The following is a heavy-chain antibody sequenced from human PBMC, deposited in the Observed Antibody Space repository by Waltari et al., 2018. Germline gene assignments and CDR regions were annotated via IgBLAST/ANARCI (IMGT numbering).Heavy chain of an antibody. CDR3: ATAPQFIRHFDN. CDR2: VSYDGDAK. Sequence: VLLVESVGGVVQPGRSLTLPCEVSALPSGTYGMHWVRQAPGKGLEWVAVVSYDGDAKSYADSVKGRFTISRDKSKNRVSLHINTLSAEDTAVYYCATAPQFIRHFDNWGQGTLVTVSS. V-gene: IGHV3-30*03. J-gene: IGHJ4*02. CDR1: ALPSGTYG.